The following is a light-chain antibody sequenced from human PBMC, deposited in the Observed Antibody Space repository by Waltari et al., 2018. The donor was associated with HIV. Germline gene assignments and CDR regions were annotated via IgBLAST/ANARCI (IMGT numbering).Light chain of an antibody. J-gene: IGLJ3*02. Sequence: SYVLTQPPSVSVAPGQTARITCGGDDIGTHSVHWYQQNPGQAPLLVVYDYRDRPSGIHERFTGSNSGNTATLTVSRVEVGEEADYYCQVWDGRSDHWVFGGGTKLTVL. CDR1: DIGTHS. CDR3: QVWDGRSDHWV. CDR2: DYR. V-gene: IGLV3-21*02.